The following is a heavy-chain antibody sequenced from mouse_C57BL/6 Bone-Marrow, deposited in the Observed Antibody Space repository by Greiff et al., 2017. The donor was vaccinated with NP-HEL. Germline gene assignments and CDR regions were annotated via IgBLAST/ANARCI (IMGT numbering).Heavy chain of an antibody. V-gene: IGHV3-8*01. CDR2: ISYSGST. CDR1: GYSITSDY. D-gene: IGHD2-2*01. Sequence: EVHLVESGPGLAKPSQTLSLTCSVTGYSITSDYWNWIRKFPGNKLEYMGYISYSGSTYYNPSLKSRISITRHTSKNQYYLQLNSVTTEDTATYYCARSPLWLRRNYYAMDYWGQGTSVTVSS. J-gene: IGHJ4*01. CDR3: ARSPLWLRRNYYAMDY.